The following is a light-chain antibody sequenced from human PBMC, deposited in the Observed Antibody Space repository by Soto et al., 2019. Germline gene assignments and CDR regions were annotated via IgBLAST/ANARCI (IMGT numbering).Light chain of an antibody. V-gene: IGLV2-14*01. Sequence: QSVLTQPASVSGSPGQSITISCTGTSGDVGGYNYVSWYQQHPGKAPKLMIFEVSSRPSGVSYRFSGSKSGNTASLTISGLQAEDEADYHCSSYASSSTLYVFGSGTRSPS. J-gene: IGLJ1*01. CDR2: EVS. CDR3: SSYASSSTLYV. CDR1: SGDVGGYNY.